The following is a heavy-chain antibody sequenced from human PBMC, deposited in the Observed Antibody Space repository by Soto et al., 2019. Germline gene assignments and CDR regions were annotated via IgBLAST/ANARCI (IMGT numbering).Heavy chain of an antibody. CDR1: GDSISNSNYY. V-gene: IGHV4-39*01. D-gene: IGHD3-22*01. J-gene: IGHJ5*02. Sequence: HLQLQESGPGLVKPSETLSLTCTVSGDSISNSNYYWGWIRQPPGKGLEWIANIYYSGITYSNPSLKSRVAISVDTSKNQFSLKLSSVSAADTAIYYCARSNSGYYKWFDPWGQGTLVTVSS. CDR3: ARSNSGYYKWFDP. CDR2: IYYSGIT.